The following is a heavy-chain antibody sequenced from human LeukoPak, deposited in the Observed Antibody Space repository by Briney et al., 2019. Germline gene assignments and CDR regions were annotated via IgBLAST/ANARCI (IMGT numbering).Heavy chain of an antibody. CDR3: ARDTGYSSSWLAWFDP. J-gene: IGHJ5*02. V-gene: IGHV3-48*02. CDR2: ISSSSSTI. Sequence: GGSLRLSCAASGSTFSSYSMNWVRQAPGKGLEWVSYISSSSSTIYYADSVKGRFTISRDNAKNSLYLQMNSLRDEDTAVYYCARDTGYSSSWLAWFDPWGQGTLVTVSS. D-gene: IGHD6-13*01. CDR1: GSTFSSYS.